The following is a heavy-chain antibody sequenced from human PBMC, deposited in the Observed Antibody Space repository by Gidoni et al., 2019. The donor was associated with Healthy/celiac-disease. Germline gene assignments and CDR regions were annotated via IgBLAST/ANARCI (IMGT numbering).Heavy chain of an antibody. Sequence: QVQLQESGPGLVKPSETLSLTCTVSGGSISTFYWSWFRQPPGKGLEWIGYIYYSGSTNYNPSFKSRVTISVDTSKNQFSLKLSSVTAADTAVYYCARRVFSGYDYVSPGAFDIWGQGTMVTVSS. D-gene: IGHD5-12*01. CDR3: ARRVFSGYDYVSPGAFDI. V-gene: IGHV4-59*08. CDR1: GGSISTFY. CDR2: IYYSGST. J-gene: IGHJ3*02.